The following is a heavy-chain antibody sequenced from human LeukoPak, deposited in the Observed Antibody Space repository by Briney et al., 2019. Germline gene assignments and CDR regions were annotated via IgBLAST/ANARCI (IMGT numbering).Heavy chain of an antibody. J-gene: IGHJ4*02. CDR2: IYYSGNT. CDR3: AKQDPAAGSDY. D-gene: IGHD6-13*01. Sequence: SETLSLTCTVPGGSIIGDYWSWIRQPPGKGLEWIGYIYYSGNTNYNPALKSRVTISVDTSKNQFSLRLKSVTAADTAVYYCAKQDPAAGSDYWGQGTLVIVSS. V-gene: IGHV4-59*08. CDR1: GGSIIGDY.